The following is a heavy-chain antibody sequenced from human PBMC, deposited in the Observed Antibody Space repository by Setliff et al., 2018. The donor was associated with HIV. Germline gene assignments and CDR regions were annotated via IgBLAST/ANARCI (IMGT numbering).Heavy chain of an antibody. J-gene: IGHJ4*02. CDR3: AKDIGSSGYYNGFDY. CDR1: GYTFTSYD. V-gene: IGHV1-2*02. CDR2: MNPNSGGT. Sequence: ASVKVSCKASGYTFTSYDINWVRQATGQGLEWMGWMNPNSGGTNYAQKFQGRVTMTRDTSISTAYMELNSLITEDMALYYCAKDIGSSGYYNGFDYWGQGTLVTVSS. D-gene: IGHD3-22*01.